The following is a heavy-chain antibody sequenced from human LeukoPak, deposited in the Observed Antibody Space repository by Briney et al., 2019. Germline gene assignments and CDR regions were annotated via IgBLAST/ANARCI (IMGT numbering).Heavy chain of an antibody. V-gene: IGHV3-48*01. Sequence: PWGSLRLSCAASGFTFSKFWMSWVRQAPGKGLEWVSYISSSSSTIYYADSVKGRFTISRDNAKNSLYLQMNSLRAEDTAVYYCARDLTDIVATIGDYYFDYWGQGTLVTVSS. CDR3: ARDLTDIVATIGDYYFDY. CDR1: GFTFSKFW. CDR2: ISSSSSTI. D-gene: IGHD5-12*01. J-gene: IGHJ4*02.